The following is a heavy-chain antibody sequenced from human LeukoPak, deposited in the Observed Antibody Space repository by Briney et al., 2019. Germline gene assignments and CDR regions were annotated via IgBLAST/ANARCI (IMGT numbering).Heavy chain of an antibody. D-gene: IGHD2-2*01. V-gene: IGHV3-30*18. CDR1: GFTFSSYC. Sequence: GRSLRLSCAASGFTFSSYCMHWVRQAPGKGLEWVAVISYDGSNKYYAHSVKGRFTISRDKSKNTLYLEMHSLRAEDTAVYYCAKDDDVVVPAAISGPDYRGQGTLVTVSS. CDR2: ISYDGSNK. J-gene: IGHJ4*02. CDR3: AKDDDVVVPAAISGPDY.